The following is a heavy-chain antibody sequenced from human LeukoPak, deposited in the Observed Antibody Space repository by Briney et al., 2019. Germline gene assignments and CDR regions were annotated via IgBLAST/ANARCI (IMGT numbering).Heavy chain of an antibody. J-gene: IGHJ5*02. V-gene: IGHV4-39*07. CDR2: IYYSGST. D-gene: IGHD1-1*01. CDR3: AREVTWRRYNKNYNWFDP. Sequence: SETLSLTCTVSGGSISSSSYYWGWIRQPPGKGLEWIGSIYYSGSTYYNPSLKSRVTISVDTSKNQFSLKLSSVTAADTAVYYCAREVTWRRYNKNYNWFDPWGQGTLVTVSS. CDR1: GGSISSSSYY.